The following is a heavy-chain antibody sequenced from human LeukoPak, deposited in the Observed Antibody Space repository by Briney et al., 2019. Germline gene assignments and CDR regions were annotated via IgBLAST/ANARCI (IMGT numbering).Heavy chain of an antibody. CDR3: ARDDEYSSGWYGIDY. D-gene: IGHD6-19*01. V-gene: IGHV1-18*01. Sequence: ASVKVSCKASGYTFTSYGISWVRQAPGQGLEWMGWISAYNDNTNYAQKLQGRVTMTTDTSTSTAYMELRSLRSDDTAVYYCARDDEYSSGWYGIDYWGQGTLVTVSS. J-gene: IGHJ4*02. CDR1: GYTFTSYG. CDR2: ISAYNDNT.